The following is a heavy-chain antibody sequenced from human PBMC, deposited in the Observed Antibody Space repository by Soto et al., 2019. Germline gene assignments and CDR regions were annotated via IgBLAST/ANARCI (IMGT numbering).Heavy chain of an antibody. CDR2: VNPSGGHT. CDR1: GDTFTDYY. CDR3: ARGGHVVVVTAALDY. D-gene: IGHD2-21*02. J-gene: IGHJ4*02. V-gene: IGHV1-46*01. Sequence: QVQLMQSGVEVKKPGASVKVSCKASGDTFTDYYIHWVWQAPGQGLEWMGTVNPSGGHTTYAQHCLGRVTMTRDTSTSTLYMELTSLTSDDTAIYYCARGGHVVVVTAALDYWGQGTLVTVSS.